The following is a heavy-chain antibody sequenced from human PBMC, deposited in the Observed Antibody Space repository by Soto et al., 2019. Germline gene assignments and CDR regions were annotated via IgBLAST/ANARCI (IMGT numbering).Heavy chain of an antibody. CDR2: IYYSGRP. CDR3: ARGAAISAITTTLEY. D-gene: IGHD3-22*01. V-gene: IGHV4-31*03. J-gene: IGHJ4*02. CDR1: GGSISSSGYY. Sequence: QVQLQESGPGLVKPSQTLSLTCTVSGGSISSSGYYWSWIRQHPGKGLEWIGHIYYSGRPFYNPSRKSRDIISVDTSKNQYSLNLSSVTAADTAVYFCARGAAISAITTTLEYWGQGTLVTVSS.